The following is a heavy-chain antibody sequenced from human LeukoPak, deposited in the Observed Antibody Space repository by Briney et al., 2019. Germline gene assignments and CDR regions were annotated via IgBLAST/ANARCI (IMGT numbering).Heavy chain of an antibody. CDR1: GGSFSGYY. V-gene: IGHV4-34*01. J-gene: IGHJ5*02. CDR2: INHSGST. CDR3: ARGTWFDP. Sequence: SETLSLTCAVYGGSFSGYYWSWIRQPPGKGLEWIGEINHSGSTNYNPSLKSRVTISVDTSKNQFSLKLSSVTAADTAVYYCARGTWFDPWGQGTLVTVSS.